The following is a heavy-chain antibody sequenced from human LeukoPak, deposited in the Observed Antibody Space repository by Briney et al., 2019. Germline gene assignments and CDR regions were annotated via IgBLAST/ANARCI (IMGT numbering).Heavy chain of an antibody. V-gene: IGHV4-34*01. D-gene: IGHD6-13*01. CDR1: GGSFSGYY. CDR2: INHSGST. Sequence: SETLSLTCAVYGGSFSGYYWSWIRQPPGKGLEWIGEINHSGSTNYNPSLKSRVTISVDTSKNQFSLKLSSVTAADTAVYYCARGSSGTGYSSSWYKGNWFDPWGQGTLVTVSS. J-gene: IGHJ5*02. CDR3: ARGSSGTGYSSSWYKGNWFDP.